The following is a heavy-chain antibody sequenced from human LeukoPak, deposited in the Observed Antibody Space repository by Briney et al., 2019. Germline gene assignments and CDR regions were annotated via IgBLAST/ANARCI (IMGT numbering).Heavy chain of an antibody. D-gene: IGHD2-15*01. V-gene: IGHV4-34*01. Sequence: SETLSLTCAVYGGSFSGYYWSWIRQPPGKGLEWIGEINHSGSTNYNPSLKSRVTISVDTSKNQFSLKLSSVTAADTAVYYCARREDCSGGSCYFGFLFDYWGQGTLVTVSS. CDR2: INHSGST. J-gene: IGHJ4*02. CDR1: GGSFSGYY. CDR3: ARREDCSGGSCYFGFLFDY.